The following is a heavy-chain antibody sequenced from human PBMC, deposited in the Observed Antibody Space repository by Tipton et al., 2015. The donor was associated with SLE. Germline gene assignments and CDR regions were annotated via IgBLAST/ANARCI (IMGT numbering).Heavy chain of an antibody. J-gene: IGHJ6*03. Sequence: VQLVQSGSELKKPGASVKLSCRASGYSFSSYAMNWVRQAPGQGLEWVGWIDTNTGNPTYAPGFTGRFVFSLDTSVSTAYLQVTSLKAGDTVVYYCARGRWRQQGNYYYMDVWGSGTTVTVSS. CDR2: IDTNTGNP. CDR1: GYSFSSYA. D-gene: IGHD6-13*01. CDR3: ARGRWRQQGNYYYMDV. V-gene: IGHV7-4-1*02.